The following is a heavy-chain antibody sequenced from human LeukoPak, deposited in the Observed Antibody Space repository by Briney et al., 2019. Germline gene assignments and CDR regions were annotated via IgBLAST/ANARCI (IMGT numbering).Heavy chain of an antibody. CDR3: ARDSSSAETIDY. D-gene: IGHD6-6*01. V-gene: IGHV3-21*01. Sequence: GGSLRLSCAASGFTFSSYSMNWVRQAPGKGLEWVSSISSSSSYIYYADSVKGRFTISRDNAKNSLYLQMNSLRAEDTAVYYCARDSSSAETIDYWGQGTLVTVSS. J-gene: IGHJ4*02. CDR1: GFTFSSYS. CDR2: ISSSSSYI.